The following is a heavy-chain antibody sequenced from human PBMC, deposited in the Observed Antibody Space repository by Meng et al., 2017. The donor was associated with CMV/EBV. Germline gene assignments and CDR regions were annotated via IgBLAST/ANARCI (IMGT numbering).Heavy chain of an antibody. Sequence: ASVKVSCKAFGYTFTSYGISWVRQAPGQGLEWMGWISTYNDNTNYAQKLQGRVTMTTDTSTSTAYMELRSLRSDDAAVYYCARVDGAKAYCTSDVCYMYGAFDIWGQGTMVTVSS. CDR1: GYTFTSYG. D-gene: IGHD2-8*01. V-gene: IGHV1-18*01. CDR2: ISTYNDNT. CDR3: ARVDGAKAYCTSDVCYMYGAFDI. J-gene: IGHJ3*02.